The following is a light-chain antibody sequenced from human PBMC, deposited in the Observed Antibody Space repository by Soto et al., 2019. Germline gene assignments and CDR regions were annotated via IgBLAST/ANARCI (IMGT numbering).Light chain of an antibody. CDR2: EVS. V-gene: IGLV2-14*01. J-gene: IGLJ3*02. Sequence: QSVLTQPASVSGSPGQSITISCTGTSSDVGGYNYVSWYQQHPGKAPKLMIYEVSNRPSGVSNRFSGSKSGNTASLTISGLQAKDEADYYCSSYTSSSANWVFGGGTQLTVL. CDR1: SSDVGGYNY. CDR3: SSYTSSSANWV.